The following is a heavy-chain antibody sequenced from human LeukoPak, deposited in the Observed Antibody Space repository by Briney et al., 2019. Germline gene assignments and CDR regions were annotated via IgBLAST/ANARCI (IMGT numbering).Heavy chain of an antibody. CDR1: GGSISSYY. CDR2: IYTSGST. Sequence: PSETLSLTCTVSGGSISSYYWSWIRQSAGKGLEWIGHIYTSGSTNYNPSFKSRVTMSVDTSKNQFSLKLSSVTAADTAVYYCARDAGSYTYYYGSGSLNWFDSWGQGTLVTASS. D-gene: IGHD3-10*01. J-gene: IGHJ5*01. CDR3: ARDAGSYTYYYGSGSLNWFDS. V-gene: IGHV4-4*07.